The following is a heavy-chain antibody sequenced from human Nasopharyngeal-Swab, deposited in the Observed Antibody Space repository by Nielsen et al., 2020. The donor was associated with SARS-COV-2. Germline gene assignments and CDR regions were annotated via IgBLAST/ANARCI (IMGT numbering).Heavy chain of an antibody. CDR3: ARDDYGDYGYFGH. V-gene: IGHV1-2*02. D-gene: IGHD4-17*01. CDR1: GYTFTDYY. J-gene: IGHJ4*02. Sequence: ASVKVSCKPSGYTFTDYYMHWVRQAPGQGLEWMGWMNPHNGGTNYEQKFQGRVTMTSDTSINTAYMELRRLRSDDTAVYYCARDDYGDYGYFGHWGQGTLVTVSS. CDR2: MNPHNGGT.